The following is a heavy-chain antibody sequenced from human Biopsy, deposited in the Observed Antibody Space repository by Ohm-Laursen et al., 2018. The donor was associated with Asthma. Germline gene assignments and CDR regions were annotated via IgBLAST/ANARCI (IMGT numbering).Heavy chain of an antibody. CDR2: ISYSGST. J-gene: IGHJ2*01. V-gene: IGHV4-61*01. CDR3: ARVPTTLRYFDL. Sequence: TLSLTCPVSGGSVSSGSYYWSWIRQPPGKGLAWVSYISYSGSTDYNPSLKSRLTISMDTSKNQFSLKLSSVTAADTAVYYCARVPTTLRYFDLWGRGTLVTVPS. CDR1: GGSVSSGSYY. D-gene: IGHD2-15*01.